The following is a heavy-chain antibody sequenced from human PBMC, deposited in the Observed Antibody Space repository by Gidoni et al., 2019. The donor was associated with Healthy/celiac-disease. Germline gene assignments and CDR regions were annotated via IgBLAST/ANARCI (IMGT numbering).Heavy chain of an antibody. D-gene: IGHD3-22*01. CDR2: IKQDGSEK. Sequence: EVQLVESGGGLVQPGGSLRLSCAASGFPVRRHGMRWVRQAPGKGLGWVANIKQDGSEKYYLDSVKGRFTISRDNAKNSLYLQMNSLRAEDTAVYYCARDREGNYYDSSGYTGYWGQGTLVTVSS. V-gene: IGHV3-7*03. J-gene: IGHJ4*02. CDR3: ARDREGNYYDSSGYTGY. CDR1: GFPVRRHG.